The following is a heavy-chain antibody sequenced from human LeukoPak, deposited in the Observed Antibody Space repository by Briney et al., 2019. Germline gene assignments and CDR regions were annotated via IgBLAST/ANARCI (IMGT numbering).Heavy chain of an antibody. V-gene: IGHV1-46*01. Sequence: GASVKVSCKASGYTFTNSYIHWVRQAPGQVLEWMGLINPDGGNTNYAQNFQGRVTLTRDTSTSTVYMELSSLRSEDMAVYYCARGNGIVVVAPFDYWGQGTLVTVSS. D-gene: IGHD2-15*01. J-gene: IGHJ4*02. CDR1: GYTFTNSY. CDR2: INPDGGNT. CDR3: ARGNGIVVVAPFDY.